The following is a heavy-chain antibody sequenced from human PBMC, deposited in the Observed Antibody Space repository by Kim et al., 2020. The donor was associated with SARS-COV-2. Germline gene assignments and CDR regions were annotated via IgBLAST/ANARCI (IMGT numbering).Heavy chain of an antibody. V-gene: IGHV3-66*02. J-gene: IGHJ3*02. D-gene: IGHD3-16*01. Sequence: GGSLRLSCAASGFTVSSNYMSWVRQAPGKGLEWVSVIYSGGSTYYADSVKGRFTISRDNSKNTLYLQMNSLRAEDTAVYYCARVPAGEFFAFDIWGQGTMVTVSS. CDR2: IYSGGST. CDR1: GFTVSSNY. CDR3: ARVPAGEFFAFDI.